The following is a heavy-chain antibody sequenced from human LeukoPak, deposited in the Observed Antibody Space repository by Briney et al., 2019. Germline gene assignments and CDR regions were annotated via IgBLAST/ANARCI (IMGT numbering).Heavy chain of an antibody. J-gene: IGHJ6*03. CDR1: GFSFSSYG. V-gene: IGHV3-30*02. CDR2: IRYDGSNK. CDR3: AKDVRYYYYMDV. Sequence: PGGSLRLSCAASGFSFSSYGMYWVRQAPGKGLEWVAFIRYDGSNKYYADSVKGRFTISRDNSKNTLYLQMNSLRAEDTAVYYCAKDVRYYYYMDVWGKGTTVTISS. D-gene: IGHD3-10*02.